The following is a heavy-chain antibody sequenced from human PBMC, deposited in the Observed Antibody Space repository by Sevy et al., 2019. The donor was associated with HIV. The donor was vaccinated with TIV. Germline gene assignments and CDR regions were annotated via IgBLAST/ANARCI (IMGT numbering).Heavy chain of an antibody. CDR3: ASGEVYSSSWDYFDY. J-gene: IGHJ4*02. Sequence: GGSLRLSCAASGFTVSTYAMHWVRQAPGKGLEWVALIWYDGSNKYYTDSVKGRFTISSNNSKNPLYLQTNSHRAEEIAVYYCASGEVYSSSWDYFDYWGQGTLVTVSS. CDR1: GFTVSTYA. CDR2: IWYDGSNK. V-gene: IGHV3-33*08. D-gene: IGHD6-13*01.